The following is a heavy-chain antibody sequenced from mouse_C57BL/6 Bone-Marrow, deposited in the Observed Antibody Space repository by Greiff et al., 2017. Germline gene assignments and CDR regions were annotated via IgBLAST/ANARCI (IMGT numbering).Heavy chain of an antibody. D-gene: IGHD3-2*02. V-gene: IGHV1-54*01. J-gene: IGHJ2*01. CDR3: AREGSSGYGY. CDR2: INPGSGGT. CDR1: GYAFTNYL. Sequence: VQLQQSGAELVRPGTSVKVSCKASGYAFTNYLIEWVKQRPGQGLEWIGVINPGSGGTNYNEKFKGKATLTADKSSSTAYMQLSSLTSEDSAVYFYAREGSSGYGYWGQGTTLTVSS.